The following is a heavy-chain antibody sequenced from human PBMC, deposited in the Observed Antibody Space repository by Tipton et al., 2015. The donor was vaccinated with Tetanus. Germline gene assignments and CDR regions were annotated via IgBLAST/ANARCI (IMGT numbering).Heavy chain of an antibody. D-gene: IGHD3-10*01. CDR1: GGSISSSSYY. CDR2: INHSGST. J-gene: IGHJ4*02. V-gene: IGHV4-39*07. Sequence: TLSLTCTVSGGSISSSSYYWGWIRQPPGKGLEWIGEINHSGSTNYNPSLKSRVTISVDTSKNQFSLKLSSVTAADTAVYYCARDYYASGRFDYWGQGTLVTVSS. CDR3: ARDYYASGRFDY.